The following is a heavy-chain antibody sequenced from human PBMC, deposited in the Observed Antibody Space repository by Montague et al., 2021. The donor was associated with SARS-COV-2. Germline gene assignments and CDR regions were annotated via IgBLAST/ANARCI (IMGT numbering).Heavy chain of an antibody. V-gene: IGHV3-33*01. CDR3: ARDVYYYDSSGYYYGRYYYYGMDV. D-gene: IGHD3-22*01. J-gene: IGHJ6*02. CDR1: GFTFSSYG. CDR2: LWYDGSNK. Sequence: SLRLSCAASGFTFSSYGMHWVRQAPGKGLEWVAVLWYDGSNKYYADSVKGRFTISRDNSKNTLYLQMNSLRAEDTAVYYCARDVYYYDSSGYYYGRYYYYGMDVWGQGTTVTVSS.